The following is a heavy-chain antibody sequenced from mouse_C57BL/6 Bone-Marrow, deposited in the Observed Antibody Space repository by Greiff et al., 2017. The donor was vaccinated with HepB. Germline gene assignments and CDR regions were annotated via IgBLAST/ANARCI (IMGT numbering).Heavy chain of an antibody. CDR3: ANYYGSSSHDAMDY. J-gene: IGHJ4*01. V-gene: IGHV1-77*01. Sequence: QVQLQQSGAELVKPGASVKISCKASGYTFTDYYINWVKQRPGQGLEWIGKIGPGSGSTYYNEKFKGKATLTADKSSSTAYMQLSSLTSEDSAVYFCANYYGSSSHDAMDYWGQGTSVTVSS. D-gene: IGHD1-1*01. CDR1: GYTFTDYY. CDR2: IGPGSGST.